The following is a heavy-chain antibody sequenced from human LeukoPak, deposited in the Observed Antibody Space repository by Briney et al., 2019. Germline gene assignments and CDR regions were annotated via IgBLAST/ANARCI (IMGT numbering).Heavy chain of an antibody. Sequence: GGSLRLSCAASGFTVSSNYMIWVRQAPGKGLEWVSVIYSGGSTYYADSVKGRFTISRDNSKNTVYLQMNSLRAEDTAVYYCAKSRYSSSWYIDYWGQGTLVTVSS. V-gene: IGHV3-53*01. CDR1: GFTVSSNY. D-gene: IGHD6-13*01. J-gene: IGHJ4*02. CDR3: AKSRYSSSWYIDY. CDR2: IYSGGST.